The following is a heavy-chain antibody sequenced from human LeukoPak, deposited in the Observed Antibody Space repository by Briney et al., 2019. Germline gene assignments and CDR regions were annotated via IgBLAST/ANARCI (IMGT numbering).Heavy chain of an antibody. CDR3: TRDFHGSGMGAFDI. CDR2: IYYSGST. CDR1: GGSISSYY. J-gene: IGHJ3*02. D-gene: IGHD3-10*01. Sequence: SETLSLTCTVSGGSISSYYWSWIRQPPGKGLEWIGYIYYSGSTNYNPSLKSRVTISVDTSKNQFSLKLSSVTAADTAVYYCTRDFHGSGMGAFDIWGQGTMVTVSS. V-gene: IGHV4-59*01.